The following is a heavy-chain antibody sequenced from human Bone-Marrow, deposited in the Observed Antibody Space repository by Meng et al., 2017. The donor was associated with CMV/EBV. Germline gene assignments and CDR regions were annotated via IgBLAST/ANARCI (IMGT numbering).Heavy chain of an antibody. V-gene: IGHV3-33*01. CDR1: GFTFDHYG. J-gene: IGHJ4*02. CDR2: TWYDGSTN. Sequence: GGYLRLSCAASGFTFDHYGMHWVRQAPGKGLEWVAVTWYDGSTNHYADSVKGRFTISRDNVENSLYLQINSLGAEDTAVYYCVREEGVYFDYWGQGTLVTVSS. CDR3: VREEGVYFDY.